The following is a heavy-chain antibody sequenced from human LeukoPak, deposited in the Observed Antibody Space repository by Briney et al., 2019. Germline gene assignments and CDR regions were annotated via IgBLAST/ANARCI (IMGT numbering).Heavy chain of an antibody. Sequence: GGSLRLSCAASGFAFSSYAMSWVRQAPGKGLEWVSSISGSTGNTYYADSVKGRLIISRANSKNTLYLQMNSLRAEDTAVYYCAGGASGSYPNDAFDIWGQGTMVTVSS. CDR2: ISGSTGNT. D-gene: IGHD1-26*01. V-gene: IGHV3-23*01. J-gene: IGHJ3*02. CDR1: GFAFSSYA. CDR3: AGGASGSYPNDAFDI.